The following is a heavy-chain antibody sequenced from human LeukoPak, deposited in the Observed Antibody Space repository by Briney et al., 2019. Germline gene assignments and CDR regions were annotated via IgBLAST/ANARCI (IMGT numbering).Heavy chain of an antibody. D-gene: IGHD1-14*01. Sequence: GATVKISCKASGYTFTDYYMHWVRQAPGQGLEWMGWTSAYDGNTMYAQNLQGRVSMTTDTSTSTAYMELWSLRPDDTAVYYCARDNGGRGSNRLFDPWGQGTLVTVSS. CDR1: GYTFTDYY. CDR2: TSAYDGNT. CDR3: ARDNGGRGSNRLFDP. J-gene: IGHJ5*02. V-gene: IGHV1-18*04.